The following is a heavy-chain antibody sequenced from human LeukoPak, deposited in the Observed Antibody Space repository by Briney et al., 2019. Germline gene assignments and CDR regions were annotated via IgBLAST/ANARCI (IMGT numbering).Heavy chain of an antibody. CDR2: ISWDGGST. V-gene: IGHV3-43*01. D-gene: IGHD7-27*01. J-gene: IGHJ4*02. Sequence: PGGSLRLSCAASGFTFDDYTMHWVRQAPGKGLEWVSLISWDGGSTYYADSVKGRFTISRDNSKNSLHLQMNSLRTEDTALYYCAKDGRTGDYFDYWGQGTLVTVSS. CDR1: GFTFDDYT. CDR3: AKDGRTGDYFDY.